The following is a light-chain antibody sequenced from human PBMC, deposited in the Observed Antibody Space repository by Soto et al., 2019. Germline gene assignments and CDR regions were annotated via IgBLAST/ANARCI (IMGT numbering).Light chain of an antibody. CDR1: QDISTN. J-gene: IGKJ1*01. CDR2: GAS. CDR3: QQDDNWLRT. Sequence: EIVMTQSPATLSVSPGERATLSCRASQDISTNLAWYQQKPGQAPRLLIYGASTRATGIPARFSGSGSGTELPLTISSLQSEDFAVYYCQQDDNWLRTFGQGTKVEI. V-gene: IGKV3-15*01.